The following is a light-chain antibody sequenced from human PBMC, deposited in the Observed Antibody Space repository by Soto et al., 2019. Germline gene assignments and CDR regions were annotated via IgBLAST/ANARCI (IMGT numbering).Light chain of an antibody. CDR1: SSDVGGYNF. V-gene: IGLV2-14*01. J-gene: IGLJ1*01. CDR3: SSYTSISTYV. Sequence: QSALTQPASVSGSPGQSITISCTGTSSDVGGYNFVSWYQQHPDKAPKLMIYDVTNRPSGVSNRFSGSKSGNTASLTISGLQAEDAADYYCSSYTSISTYVFGTGTQLTVL. CDR2: DVT.